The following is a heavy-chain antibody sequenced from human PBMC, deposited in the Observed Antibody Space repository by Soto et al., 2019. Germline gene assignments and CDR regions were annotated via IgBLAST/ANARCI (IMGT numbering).Heavy chain of an antibody. Sequence: QVQLVESGGGVVQPGRSLRLSCAASGFTFSSYAMHWVRQAPGKGLEWVAVISYDGSNKYYADSVKGRFTISRDNSKNTLYLQMNSLRAEDTAVYYCARDFGRGRGYSYGPRDYWGQGTLVTVSS. V-gene: IGHV3-30-3*01. D-gene: IGHD5-18*01. CDR2: ISYDGSNK. CDR3: ARDFGRGRGYSYGPRDY. CDR1: GFTFSSYA. J-gene: IGHJ4*02.